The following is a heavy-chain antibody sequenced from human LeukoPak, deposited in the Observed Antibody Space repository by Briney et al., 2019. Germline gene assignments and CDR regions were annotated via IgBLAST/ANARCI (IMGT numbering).Heavy chain of an antibody. CDR3: ARDPSLEQYGSGSYYGATWFDP. CDR1: GGSISSSNW. D-gene: IGHD3-10*01. CDR2: IYHSGST. Sequence: SGTLSLTCAVSGGSISSSNWWSWVRQPPGKGLEWIGEIYHSGSTNYNPSLKSRVTISVDKSKNQFSLKLSSVTAADTAVYYCARDPSLEQYGSGSYYGATWFDPWGQGTLVTVSS. J-gene: IGHJ5*02. V-gene: IGHV4-4*02.